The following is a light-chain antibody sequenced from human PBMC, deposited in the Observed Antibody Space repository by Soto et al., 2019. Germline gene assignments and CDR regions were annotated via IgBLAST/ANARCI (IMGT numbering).Light chain of an antibody. CDR3: QQRSNWPPIT. Sequence: EIVLTQSPATLSLSPGERATLSCRASQSVSIYLAWYQQKPGQAPRLLIYDASNRATGIPARFSGSGSGTDFTLTISSLEPEDFAVYYCQQRSNWPPITFGQGTRLEI. V-gene: IGKV3-11*01. J-gene: IGKJ5*01. CDR1: QSVSIY. CDR2: DAS.